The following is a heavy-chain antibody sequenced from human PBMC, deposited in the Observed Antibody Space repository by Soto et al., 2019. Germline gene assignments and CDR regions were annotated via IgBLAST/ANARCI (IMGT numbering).Heavy chain of an antibody. CDR2: IYYSGST. CDR3: ASPTLWEYQYAFDI. D-gene: IGHD1-26*01. CDR1: GGSISSSSYY. V-gene: IGHV4-39*01. Sequence: KTSETLSLTCTVSGGSISSSSYYWGWIRQPPGKGLEWIGSIYYSGSTYYNPSLKSRVTISVDTSKNQFSLKLSSVTAADTAVYYCASPTLWEYQYAFDIWGQGTMVTVSS. J-gene: IGHJ3*02.